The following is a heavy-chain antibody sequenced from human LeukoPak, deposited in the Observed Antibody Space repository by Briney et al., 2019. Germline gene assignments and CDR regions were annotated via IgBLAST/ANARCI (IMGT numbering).Heavy chain of an antibody. D-gene: IGHD1-26*01. CDR2: ISGSGSYT. V-gene: IGHV3-23*01. Sequence: PGGSLRLSCAASGFTFSSYAMTWVRQAPGKGLECVSSISGSGSYTYYADSVKGRFSISRDNSKNTLYLQMSSLRAEDTAVYYCANVGGTRVLGWFVPWGQGTLVTVSS. J-gene: IGHJ5*02. CDR1: GFTFSSYA. CDR3: ANVGGTRVLGWFVP.